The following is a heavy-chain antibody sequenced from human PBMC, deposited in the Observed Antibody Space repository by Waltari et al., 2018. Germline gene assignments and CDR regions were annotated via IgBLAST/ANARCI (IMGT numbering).Heavy chain of an antibody. J-gene: IGHJ3*02. CDR1: GGSFSTHA. V-gene: IGHV1-69*05. Sequence: QVQLVQSGAELKKPGSSVKVSCKVSGGSFSTHAITWGRQAPGQGLEWRGGIIPMFGTANYAQKIQDRVTINTDESMTTAYMHLSSLTSDDTAVYYCARGGLYGQQLLESAFEIWGQGTKVTVSS. CDR3: ARGGLYGQQLLESAFEI. CDR2: IIPMFGTA. D-gene: IGHD6-13*01.